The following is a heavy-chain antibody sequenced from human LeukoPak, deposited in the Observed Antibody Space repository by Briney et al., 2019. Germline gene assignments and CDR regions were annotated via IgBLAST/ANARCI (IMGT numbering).Heavy chain of an antibody. CDR1: GFTFSNYA. D-gene: IGHD5-12*01. Sequence: PGGYLRLSCATSGFTFSNYAVSWVRQAPGEGLEWVSSISGSGGTTYYADSVKGRFTISRDNSKNTLYLQMNSLRAEDTAVYYCAKDPYRASSGLVDYWGQGTLVTVSS. CDR2: ISGSGGTT. J-gene: IGHJ4*02. V-gene: IGHV3-23*01. CDR3: AKDPYRASSGLVDY.